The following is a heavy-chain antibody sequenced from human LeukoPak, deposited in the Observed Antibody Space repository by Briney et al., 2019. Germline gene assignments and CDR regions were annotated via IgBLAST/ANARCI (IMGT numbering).Heavy chain of an antibody. CDR3: AKMSSRFIDYVWGSYRVDFDY. V-gene: IGHV3-30*18. CDR1: GFTFSSYG. CDR2: ISYDGSNK. J-gene: IGHJ4*02. Sequence: GRSLRLSCAASGFTFSSYGMHWVRQAPGKGLEWVAVISYDGSNKYYADSVKGRFTISRDNSKNTLYLQMNSLRAEDTAVYYCAKMSSRFIDYVWGSYRVDFDYWGQGTLDTVSS. D-gene: IGHD3-16*02.